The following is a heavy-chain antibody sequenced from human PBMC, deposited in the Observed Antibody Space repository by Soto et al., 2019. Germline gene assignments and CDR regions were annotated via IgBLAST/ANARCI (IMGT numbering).Heavy chain of an antibody. V-gene: IGHV1-46*03. CDR3: ARTLTPNPAEYFQH. Sequence: ASVQVSCKASGYTFTRYYMHWVRQAPGQGLEWMGIINPSGGSTTYAQKFQGRVTMTRDTSTSTVYMELSSPRSEDTAVYYCARTLTPNPAEYFQHWGQGTLVTVSS. J-gene: IGHJ1*01. CDR1: GYTFTRYY. D-gene: IGHD3-16*01. CDR2: INPSGGST.